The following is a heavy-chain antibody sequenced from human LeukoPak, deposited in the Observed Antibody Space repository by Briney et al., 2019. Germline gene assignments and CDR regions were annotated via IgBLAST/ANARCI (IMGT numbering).Heavy chain of an antibody. D-gene: IGHD1-14*01. J-gene: IGHJ5*02. V-gene: IGHV4-34*01. CDR2: INHSGST. CDR1: GGSFSGYY. CDR3: ARVRVGNQRNWFDP. Sequence: SETLSLTCAVYGGSFSGYYWTWIRQPPGKGLEWIGEINHSGSTNYNPSLKSRVTISVDTSKNQFSLKLSSVTAADTAVYYCARVRVGNQRNWFDPWGQGTLVTVSS.